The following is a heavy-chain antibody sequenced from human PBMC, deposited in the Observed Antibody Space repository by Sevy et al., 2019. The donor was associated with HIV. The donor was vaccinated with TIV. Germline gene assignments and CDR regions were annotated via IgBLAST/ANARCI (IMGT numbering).Heavy chain of an antibody. CDR1: GFTFSKYS. CDR2: LSFGWGEI. J-gene: IGHJ4*02. D-gene: IGHD2-8*01. V-gene: IGHV3-23*01. CDR3: AGEGCTKPHDY. Sequence: GGSLRLSCAASGFTFSKYSMSWVRQPPGKGLEWVSTLSFGWGEINYADSVKGRFTISRDNSKSSVYLQMNNLRPEDTAVYYCAGEGCTKPHDYWGQGTLVTVSS.